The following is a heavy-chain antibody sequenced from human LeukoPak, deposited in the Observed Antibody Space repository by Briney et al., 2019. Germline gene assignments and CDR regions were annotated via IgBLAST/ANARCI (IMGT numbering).Heavy chain of an antibody. CDR3: AKDGAWLRFDD. CDR2: ISDNVGRT. CDR1: GFTFSSYG. J-gene: IGHJ4*02. Sequence: GGSLRLSCAASGFTFSSYGMSWVRQAPGKGLEWVSTISDNVGRTYYADSVKGRFTISRDDSKNTLYLQMKNLRAEDTAVYYCAKDGAWLRFDDWGQGILVTVSS. V-gene: IGHV3-23*01. D-gene: IGHD5-12*01.